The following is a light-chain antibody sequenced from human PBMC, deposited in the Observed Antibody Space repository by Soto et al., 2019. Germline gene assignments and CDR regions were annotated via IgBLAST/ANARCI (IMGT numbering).Light chain of an antibody. CDR1: NIGSKS. J-gene: IGLJ2*01. Sequence: SYVLTQPPSVSVAPGKAARITCGGNNIGSKSVHWYQQKPGQAPLLVIYYDRDRPSGIPERFSGSNSGNTATLTISRVVAGDEADYYCQLWDGGSGHRVFGGGTKVTVL. V-gene: IGLV3-21*04. CDR2: YDR. CDR3: QLWDGGSGHRV.